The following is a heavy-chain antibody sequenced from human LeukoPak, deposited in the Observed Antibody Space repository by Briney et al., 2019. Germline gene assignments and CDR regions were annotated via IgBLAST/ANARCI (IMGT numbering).Heavy chain of an antibody. CDR1: GYTFTGYY. V-gene: IGHV1-2*02. CDR3: ASGLLPTSPDAFDI. Sequence: ASVKDSCKASGYTFTGYYMHWVRQAPGQGLEWMGWINPNSGGTNYAQKFQGRVTMTRDTSISTAYMELSRLRSDDTAVYYCASGLLPTSPDAFDIWGQGTMVTVSS. CDR2: INPNSGGT. J-gene: IGHJ3*02. D-gene: IGHD3-22*01.